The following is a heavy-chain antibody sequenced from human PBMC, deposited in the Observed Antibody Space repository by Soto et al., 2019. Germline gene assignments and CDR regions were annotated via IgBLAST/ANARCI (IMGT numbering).Heavy chain of an antibody. D-gene: IGHD1-1*01. CDR2: IYWDDDK. J-gene: IGHJ5*02. Sequence: QITLKESGPTLVKPTQTLTLTCTFSGFSLSTSGVAVDWIRQPPGKALEWLALIYWDDDKRYSPSLKSRLTITKDTSKNQVVLTMTNMDPVDTATYYCAHRPPERGLATFDPWGQGTLVTVSS. V-gene: IGHV2-5*02. CDR3: AHRPPERGLATFDP. CDR1: GFSLSTSGVA.